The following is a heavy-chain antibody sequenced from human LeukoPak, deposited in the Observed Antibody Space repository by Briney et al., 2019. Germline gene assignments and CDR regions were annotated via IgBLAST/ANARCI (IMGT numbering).Heavy chain of an antibody. CDR3: ARASIAARSYYFDY. D-gene: IGHD6-6*01. V-gene: IGHV4-4*07. Sequence: SETLSLTCTVSGGSISSYYWSWIRQPAGKGLEWIGRIYTSGSTNYNPSLKSRVTMSVDTSKNQFSLKLSSVTAADTAVYYCARASIAARSYYFDYWGQGTLVTVSS. J-gene: IGHJ4*02. CDR1: GGSISSYY. CDR2: IYTSGST.